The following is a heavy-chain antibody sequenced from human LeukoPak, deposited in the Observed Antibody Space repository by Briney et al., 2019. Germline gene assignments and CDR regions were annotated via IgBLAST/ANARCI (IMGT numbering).Heavy chain of an antibody. D-gene: IGHD6-13*01. CDR1: GFTFSSYA. V-gene: IGHV3-30-3*01. CDR3: AREGQQLGFDY. CDR2: ISYDGSNK. J-gene: IGHJ4*02. Sequence: QAGGSLRLSCAASGFTFSSYAMHWVRQAPGKGLEWVAVISYDGSNKYYADSVKGRFTISRDNSKNTLYLQMNSLRAEDTAVYYCAREGQQLGFDYWGQGTLVTVSS.